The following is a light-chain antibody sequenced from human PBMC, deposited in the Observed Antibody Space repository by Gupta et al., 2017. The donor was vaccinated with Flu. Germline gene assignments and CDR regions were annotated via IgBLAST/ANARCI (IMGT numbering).Light chain of an antibody. CDR3: QQDDSSSQT. J-gene: IGKJ1*01. V-gene: IGKV1-5*03. CDR1: KNINKW. CDR2: KES. Sequence: PSTLSASVGDRVTITCLANKNINKWLAWYQQKPGKAPKVLIYKESSVESGVPSRFSGSGSGTEFTLTISSLQPDDVATYYCQQDDSSSQTFGQGTKVEVK.